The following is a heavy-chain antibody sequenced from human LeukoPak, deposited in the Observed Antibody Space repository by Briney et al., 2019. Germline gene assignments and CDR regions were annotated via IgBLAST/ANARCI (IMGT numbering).Heavy chain of an antibody. V-gene: IGHV3-23*01. CDR3: ARDFPVAGTYYFDY. CDR1: GFTFSSYA. D-gene: IGHD6-19*01. J-gene: IGHJ4*02. CDR2: ISGSGGST. Sequence: PGGSLRLSCAASGFTFSSYAMSWVRQAPGKGLEWVSAISGSGGSTYYADSVKGRFTISRDNAKNTLYLQMNSLRAEDSALYYCARDFPVAGTYYFDYWGQGTLVTVSS.